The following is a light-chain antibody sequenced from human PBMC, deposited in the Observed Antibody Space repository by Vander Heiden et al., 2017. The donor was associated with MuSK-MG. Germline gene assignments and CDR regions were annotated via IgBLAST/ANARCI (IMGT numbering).Light chain of an antibody. J-gene: IGKJ5*01. V-gene: IGKV1-39*01. CDR1: QSISSY. Sequence: DIQMTQSPSSLSASVGDRVTITCRASQSISSYLNWYQQKPGKAPKLLIYAASSLQSGVPSRFSGSGSGTDFTLTISSLQPTDFATYYCQQNYSTPPITFGQGTQLEIK. CDR2: AAS. CDR3: QQNYSTPPIT.